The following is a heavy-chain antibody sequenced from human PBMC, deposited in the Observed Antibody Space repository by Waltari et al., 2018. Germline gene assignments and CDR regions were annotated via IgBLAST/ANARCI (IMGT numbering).Heavy chain of an antibody. CDR2: TYYSGST. J-gene: IGHJ3*02. Sequence: QLQLQESGPGLVKPSETLSLTCTVSGHSISSSSYYWGWIRQPPGKGLEWIATTYYSGSTYYNPSLESRVTMSTDASKNQFSLRLTSMTAADTAVYYCASETSDTNTFYYHAFVIWGQGTMVTVSS. D-gene: IGHD3-22*01. CDR1: GHSISSSSYY. CDR3: ASETSDTNTFYYHAFVI. V-gene: IGHV4-39*01.